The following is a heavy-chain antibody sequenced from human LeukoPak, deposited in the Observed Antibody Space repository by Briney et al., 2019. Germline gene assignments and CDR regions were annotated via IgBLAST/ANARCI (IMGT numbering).Heavy chain of an antibody. J-gene: IGHJ5*02. V-gene: IGHV4-59*01. CDR3: AGGIYSGYAYWFDP. D-gene: IGHD5-12*01. Sequence: PSETLSLTCTVSGGSISSYYWSWIRQPPGKGLEWIGYIYYSGSTNYNPSLKSRVTISVDTSKNQFSLKLSSVTAADTVVYYCAGGIYSGYAYWFDPWGQGTLVTVSS. CDR2: IYYSGST. CDR1: GGSISSYY.